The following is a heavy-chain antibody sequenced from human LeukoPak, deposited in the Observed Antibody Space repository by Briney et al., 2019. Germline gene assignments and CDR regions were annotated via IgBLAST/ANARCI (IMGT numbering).Heavy chain of an antibody. CDR3: ARDLITGHYYGSGSYWNSAFDI. V-gene: IGHV3-21*04. CDR1: GFTFSSYS. D-gene: IGHD3-10*01. J-gene: IGHJ3*02. CDR2: ISSSSSYI. Sequence: GGSLRLSCAASGFTFSSYSMNWVRQAPGKGLEWVSSISSSSSYIYYADSVKGRFTISRDNAKNSLYLQMNSLRAEDTALYYCARDLITGHYYGSGSYWNSAFDIWGQGTMVTVSS.